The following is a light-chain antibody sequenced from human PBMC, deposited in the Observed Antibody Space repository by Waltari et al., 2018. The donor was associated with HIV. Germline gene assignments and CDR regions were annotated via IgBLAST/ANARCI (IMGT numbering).Light chain of an antibody. CDR1: SSDVGGYNY. J-gene: IGLJ2*01. CDR2: DGT. CDR3: SSYTSNNSLVV. V-gene: IGLV2-14*03. Sequence: QSALTQPASVSGSPGQSITISCTGTSSDVGGYNYVSWYQQPPGRAPKLLIYDGTNRPSGVSNRFSGSKSGNTASLTISGLHTDDEADYYCSSYTSNNSLVVFGGGTKLTVL.